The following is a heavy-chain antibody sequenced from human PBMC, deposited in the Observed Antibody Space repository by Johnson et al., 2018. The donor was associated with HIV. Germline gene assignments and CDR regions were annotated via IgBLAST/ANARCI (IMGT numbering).Heavy chain of an antibody. V-gene: IGHV3-33*06. CDR3: AKGLVYADPDDAFDI. CDR2: IWHDGSNK. CDR1: GFTLSNYG. Sequence: QVQLVESGGGVVQPGRSLRLSCAASGFTLSNYGMHWVRQAPGKGLEWVAVIWHDGSNKYYADSVKGRFTISRDNSKNTLYLQMNSLRAEDTAVYYCAKGLVYADPDDAFDIWGQGTMVTVSS. J-gene: IGHJ3*02. D-gene: IGHD2-8*01.